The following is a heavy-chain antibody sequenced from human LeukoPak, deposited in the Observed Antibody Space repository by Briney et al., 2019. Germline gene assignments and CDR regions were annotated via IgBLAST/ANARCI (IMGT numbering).Heavy chain of an antibody. D-gene: IGHD3-10*01. J-gene: IGHJ5*02. CDR2: IYYTGRT. CDR1: GGSISRDY. V-gene: IGHV4-59*01. Sequence: SETLSLTCTVSGGSISRDYWSCIRQPPGKGLEWIGYIYYTGRTNYNPSLKRRVTISVDASKNQFSMQLSSVTAADTAVYYCARERSMVRGISWFDPWGQGTLVTVSS. CDR3: ARERSMVRGISWFDP.